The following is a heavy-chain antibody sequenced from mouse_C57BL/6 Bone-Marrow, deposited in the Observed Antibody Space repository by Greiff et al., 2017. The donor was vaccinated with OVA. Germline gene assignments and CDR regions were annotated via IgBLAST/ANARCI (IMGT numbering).Heavy chain of an antibody. J-gene: IGHJ1*03. D-gene: IGHD2-3*01. Sequence: EVQLVESGGDLVKPGGSLKLSCAASGFTFSSYGMSWVRQTPDKRLEWVATISSGGSYTYYPDSVKGRFTISRDNAKNTLYLQMSSLKSEDTAMYYCARPYDGYYWYFDVWGTGTTVTVSS. CDR2: ISSGGSYT. CDR3: ARPYDGYYWYFDV. V-gene: IGHV5-6*01. CDR1: GFTFSSYG.